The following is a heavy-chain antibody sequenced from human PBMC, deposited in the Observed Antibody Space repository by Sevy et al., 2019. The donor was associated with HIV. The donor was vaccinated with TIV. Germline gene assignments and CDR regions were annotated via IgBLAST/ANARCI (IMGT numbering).Heavy chain of an antibody. D-gene: IGHD4-17*01. CDR2: ISSSSSYI. CDR1: GFTFNSHT. J-gene: IGHJ3*02. Sequence: GGSLRLSCAGSGFTFNSHTMNWVRQAPGKGLEWVSSISSSSSYIYYGDSVKGRFTISRDKAKGSLFLQMNSLRAEDTAIYFCAGVKDYGDYGAFDIWGQGTMVTVSS. CDR3: AGVKDYGDYGAFDI. V-gene: IGHV3-21*01.